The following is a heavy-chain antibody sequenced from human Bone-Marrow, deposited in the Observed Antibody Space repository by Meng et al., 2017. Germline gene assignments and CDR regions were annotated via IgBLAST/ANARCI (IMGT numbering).Heavy chain of an antibody. Sequence: VQLVGVGGGLVQAGGSLRLSCSASGFTFSSYNMHWVRQTPGEGLVWVSRINTDASITTYADSVKGRFTISRDDAKNTVYLQMNSLRAEDTAVYYCARDADWVIFDHWGQGALVTVSS. CDR3: ARDADWVIFDH. CDR2: INTDASIT. V-gene: IGHV3-74*03. D-gene: IGHD3-9*01. J-gene: IGHJ4*02. CDR1: GFTFSSYN.